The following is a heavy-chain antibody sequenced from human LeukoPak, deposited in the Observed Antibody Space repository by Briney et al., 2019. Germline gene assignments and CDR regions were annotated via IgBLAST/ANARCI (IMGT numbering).Heavy chain of an antibody. CDR3: AKARIAAAGTGAFDV. J-gene: IGHJ3*01. CDR2: FSATDGSA. D-gene: IGHD6-13*01. Sequence: GGSLRLSCAASGFTFSSYAMTWVRQAPGKGLEWVSAFSATDGSAQYAESVKGRFTISRDNSKNRLCLQMNSLRAEDTAVYYCAKARIAAAGTGAFDVWGQGTMVTASS. CDR1: GFTFSSYA. V-gene: IGHV3-23*01.